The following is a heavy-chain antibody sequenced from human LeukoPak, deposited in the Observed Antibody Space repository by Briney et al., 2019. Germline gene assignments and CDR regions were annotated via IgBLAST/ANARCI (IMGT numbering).Heavy chain of an antibody. CDR1: GGSISSGGYY. D-gene: IGHD6-13*01. CDR3: ARVVGSTYYFDY. J-gene: IGHJ4*02. Sequence: SQTLSPTCTVSGGSISSGGYYWSWIRQRPGKGLEWIGYIYYSGSTYYNPSLKSRVTISVDTSKNQFSLNLSSVTAADTAVYYCARVVGSTYYFDYWGQGTLVTVSS. V-gene: IGHV4-31*03. CDR2: IYYSGST.